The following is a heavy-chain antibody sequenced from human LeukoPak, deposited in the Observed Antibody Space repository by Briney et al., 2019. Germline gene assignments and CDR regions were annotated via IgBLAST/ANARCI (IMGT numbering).Heavy chain of an antibody. CDR1: GGSFSGYY. V-gene: IGHV4-34*01. D-gene: IGHD3-22*01. CDR3: ARDLGYYDSSGYYSN. CDR2: INHSGST. Sequence: SETLSLTCAVYGGSFSGYYWSWIRQPPGKGLEWIGEINHSGSTNYNPSLKSRVTISVDTSKNQFSLKLSSVTAADTAVYYCARDLGYYDSSGYYSNWGQGTLVTVSS. J-gene: IGHJ4*02.